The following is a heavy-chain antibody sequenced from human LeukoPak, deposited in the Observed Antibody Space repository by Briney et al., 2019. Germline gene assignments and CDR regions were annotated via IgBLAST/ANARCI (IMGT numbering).Heavy chain of an antibody. Sequence: GGSQRLSCAASGFTFSSYEMTWVRQAPGKGLEWVSYISSSGSTIYYADSVKGRFTISRDNAKNSLYLQMNSLRAEDTAVYYCARDIEYSSSSDGDYWGQGTLVTVSS. CDR3: ARDIEYSSSSDGDY. J-gene: IGHJ4*02. D-gene: IGHD6-6*01. CDR1: GFTFSSYE. CDR2: ISSSGSTI. V-gene: IGHV3-48*03.